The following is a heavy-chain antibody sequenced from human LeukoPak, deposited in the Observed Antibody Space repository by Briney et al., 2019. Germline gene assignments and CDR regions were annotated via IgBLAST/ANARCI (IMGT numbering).Heavy chain of an antibody. CDR3: ARATNGAFDI. V-gene: IGHV1-2*02. CDR2: INPTSGDA. D-gene: IGHD2-8*01. Sequence: GASVKVSCKASGYTFTGYYMHWVRQAPGQGLEWMGWINPTSGDANYARKFQGRVTMTRDTSISTAYMELSRLRSDDTAVYYCARATNGAFDIWGQGTMVTVSS. J-gene: IGHJ3*02. CDR1: GYTFTGYY.